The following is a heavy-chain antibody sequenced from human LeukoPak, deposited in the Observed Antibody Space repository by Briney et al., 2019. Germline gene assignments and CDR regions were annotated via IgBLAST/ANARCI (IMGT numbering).Heavy chain of an antibody. J-gene: IGHJ6*03. D-gene: IGHD5-18*01. Sequence: ASVKVSCKASGYTFTSYYMHWVRQAPGQGLEWMGLINPTGGSTGYAQKFQGRVTMTRDMSTSTDYMELSSLRSEDTAVYYCATRRGYSYGHYYYYYMDVWGKGTTVTVSS. V-gene: IGHV1-46*01. CDR3: ATRRGYSYGHYYYYYMDV. CDR1: GYTFTSYY. CDR2: INPTGGST.